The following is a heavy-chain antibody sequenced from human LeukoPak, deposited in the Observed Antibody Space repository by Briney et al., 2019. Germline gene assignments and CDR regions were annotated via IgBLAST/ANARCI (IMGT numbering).Heavy chain of an antibody. J-gene: IGHJ6*02. CDR3: ARVSGTIQIWPQPFGDGMDV. CDR1: RFTFSSYV. CDR2: ISGSGRNT. D-gene: IGHD5-18*01. Sequence: PGGSLRLSCAASRFTFSSYVMSWVRQAPGKGLECVSAISGSGRNTYYADSVKGRFTISRDNSKNTLYLQMNSLRAEDTAVNYCARVSGTIQIWPQPFGDGMDVWGQGTTVTVSS. V-gene: IGHV3-23*01.